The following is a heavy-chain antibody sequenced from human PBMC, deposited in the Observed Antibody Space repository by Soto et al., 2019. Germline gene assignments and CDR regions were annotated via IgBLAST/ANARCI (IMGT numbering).Heavy chain of an antibody. J-gene: IGHJ4*02. CDR1: GNGITTYW. CDR2: IYPGDSDT. CDR3: ERPRGYGSGSSFDY. Sequence: LNKSGKASGNGITTYWVGGVRLKTGQGLEWMGIIYPGDSDTRYSPSFQGQVTISADKSISTAYLQWSSLKASDTAMYYCERPRGYGSGSSFDYWGQGTPVTVS. V-gene: IGHV5-51*01. D-gene: IGHD6-19*01.